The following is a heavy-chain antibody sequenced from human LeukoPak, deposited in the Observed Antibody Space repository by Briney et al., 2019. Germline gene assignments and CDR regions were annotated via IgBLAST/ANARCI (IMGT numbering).Heavy chain of an antibody. J-gene: IGHJ4*02. CDR3: VTSTGQQFIPYDY. D-gene: IGHD6-13*01. CDR1: GINVSSNY. Sequence: GGSLRLSCAASGINVSSNYMTWIRQAPGKGLEWVSLIYGGDAAYYAESVRGRFMISRDNLKNTLFLQMNSLRVEDTAVYYCVTSTGQQFIPYDYWGQGTHVTVSS. CDR2: IYGGDAA. V-gene: IGHV3-66*02.